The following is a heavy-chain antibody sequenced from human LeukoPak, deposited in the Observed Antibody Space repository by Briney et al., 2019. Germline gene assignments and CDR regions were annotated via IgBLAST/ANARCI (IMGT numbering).Heavy chain of an antibody. Sequence: GGSLRLSCAASGFTFSNYGMNWVRQAPGKGLEWVSYISSSGSSIYYADSVKGRLTISRDNAKNSLYLQMNSLRAEDTAVYYCARDRGRSFDYWGQGTLVTVSS. V-gene: IGHV3-48*01. CDR2: ISSSGSSI. J-gene: IGHJ4*02. CDR3: ARDRGRSFDY. D-gene: IGHD5-12*01. CDR1: GFTFSNYG.